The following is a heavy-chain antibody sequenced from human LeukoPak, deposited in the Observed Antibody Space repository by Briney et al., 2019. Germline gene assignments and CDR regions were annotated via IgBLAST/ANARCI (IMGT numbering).Heavy chain of an antibody. Sequence: SETLPLTCTVSGGSISTSNYYWGWIRQPPGKGLEWIGSIFYSGSTYYSPSLKSRVTISVDTSKNQFSLKLSSVTAADTAVYYCASRPAAIGYYYYMDVWGKGTTVTISS. D-gene: IGHD2-2*02. V-gene: IGHV4-39*01. CDR3: ASRPAAIGYYYYMDV. CDR1: GGSISTSNYY. J-gene: IGHJ6*03. CDR2: IFYSGST.